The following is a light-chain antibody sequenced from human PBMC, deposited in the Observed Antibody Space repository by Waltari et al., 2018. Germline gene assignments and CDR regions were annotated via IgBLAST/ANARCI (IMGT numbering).Light chain of an antibody. Sequence: IQLTPSPSSLSASVGDRVHITCRASHVVNNFLAWYQQKPGKAPKLLIYGVSTLHSGVPSRFSGSGSGTDFSLTITSLQPEDFATYYCQQLNDFPITFGQGTRLEIK. CDR3: QQLNDFPIT. J-gene: IGKJ5*01. V-gene: IGKV1-9*01. CDR1: HVVNNF. CDR2: GVS.